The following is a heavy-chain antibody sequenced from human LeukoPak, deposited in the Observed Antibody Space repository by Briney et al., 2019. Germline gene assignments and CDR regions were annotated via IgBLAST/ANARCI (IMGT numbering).Heavy chain of an antibody. D-gene: IGHD2-2*01. V-gene: IGHV3-48*04. CDR3: ARALTTSWYYFDY. CDR1: GFTFSSYS. J-gene: IGHJ4*02. CDR2: ISSSGTTI. Sequence: GGSLRLSCAASGFTFSSYSMNWVRQAPGKGLEWVSYISSSGTTIHYADSVKGRFTISRDNAKNSLYLQMNSLRAEDTAVYYCARALTTSWYYFDYWGQGTLVTVSS.